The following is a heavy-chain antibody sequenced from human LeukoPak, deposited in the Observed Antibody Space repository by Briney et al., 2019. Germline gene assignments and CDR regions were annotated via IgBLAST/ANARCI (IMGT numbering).Heavy chain of an antibody. CDR1: GGSFSAYY. CDR2: INHSGST. Sequence: SETLSLTCAVYGGSFSAYYWSWIRQPPGKGLEWIGEINHSGSTNYNPSLKSRVAISVDTSRNQFSLRLSSVTAADTAVYYCARGQRITMTDWGQGTLVTVSP. V-gene: IGHV4-34*01. D-gene: IGHD3-22*01. CDR3: ARGQRITMTD. J-gene: IGHJ4*02.